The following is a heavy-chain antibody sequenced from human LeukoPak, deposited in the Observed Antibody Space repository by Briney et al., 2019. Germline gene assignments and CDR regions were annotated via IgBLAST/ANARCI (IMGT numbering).Heavy chain of an antibody. D-gene: IGHD3-3*01. CDR2: ISYDGSNK. J-gene: IGHJ4*02. CDR3: AKSRSDVVDY. CDR1: GFTFSSYW. Sequence: GGSLRLSCAASGFTFSSYWMSWVRQAPGKGLEWVAVISYDGSNKYYADSVKGRFTISRDNSKNTLYLQMNSLRAEDTAVYYCAKSRSDVVDYWGQGTLVTVSS. V-gene: IGHV3-30*18.